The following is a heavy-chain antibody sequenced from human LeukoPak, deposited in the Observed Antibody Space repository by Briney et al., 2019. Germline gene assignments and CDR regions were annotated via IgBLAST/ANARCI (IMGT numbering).Heavy chain of an antibody. CDR2: ISYDGVNK. V-gene: IGHV3-30*18. D-gene: IGHD4-23*01. CDR3: AKGDYGGYSHGFDI. Sequence: PGGSLRLSCAASGFPFSGYGMHWVRQAPGKGPEWVAVISYDGVNKYYADSVQGRFTISRDNSKNTLSLQMNSLRDDDTAVFFCAKGDYGGYSHGFDIWGQGTMVTVSS. CDR1: GFPFSGYG. J-gene: IGHJ3*02.